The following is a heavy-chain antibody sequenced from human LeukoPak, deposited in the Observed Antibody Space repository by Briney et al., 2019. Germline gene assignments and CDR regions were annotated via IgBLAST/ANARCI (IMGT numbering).Heavy chain of an antibody. CDR2: ISGSGGST. J-gene: IGHJ4*02. CDR1: GFTFSSYA. D-gene: IGHD3-10*01. Sequence: GGSLRLSCAASGFTFSSYAMSWVRQAPGKGLEWVSAISGSGGSTYYADSVKVRFTISRDNSKNTLYLQMNSLRAEDTAVYYCAKDLELISYGSGSYFGNNFDYWGQGTLVTVSS. CDR3: AKDLELISYGSGSYFGNNFDY. V-gene: IGHV3-23*01.